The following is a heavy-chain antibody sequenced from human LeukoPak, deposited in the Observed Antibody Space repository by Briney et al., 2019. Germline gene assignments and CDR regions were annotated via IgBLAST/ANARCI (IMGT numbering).Heavy chain of an antibody. J-gene: IGHJ4*02. Sequence: GGSLRLSCTASGFTFGDYAMSWFRQAPGKGPEWVGFIRTKAYREATEYAASVKGRFIISRDDSKTIAYLQMNNLKIEDTAVYYCTRGRRSPDYWGQGTLVTVSS. V-gene: IGHV3-49*03. CDR1: GFTFGDYA. CDR3: TRGRRSPDY. D-gene: IGHD3-10*01. CDR2: IRTKAYREAT.